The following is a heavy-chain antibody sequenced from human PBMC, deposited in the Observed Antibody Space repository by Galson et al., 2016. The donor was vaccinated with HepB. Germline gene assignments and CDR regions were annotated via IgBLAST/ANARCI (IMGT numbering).Heavy chain of an antibody. V-gene: IGHV3-7*01. CDR1: GFNFSTFW. CDR3: ARDVTMSTVIPPDENYYGMDA. Sequence: SLRLSCAASGFNFSTFWMTWVRQAPGKGLEWVANIKLDGSERYYVDSVRGRFTISRDNAKNSVYLQMSRLRGDDTAVYYCARDVTMSTVIPPDENYYGMDAWGKGTTVTVSS. D-gene: IGHD4/OR15-4a*01. J-gene: IGHJ6*04. CDR2: IKLDGSER.